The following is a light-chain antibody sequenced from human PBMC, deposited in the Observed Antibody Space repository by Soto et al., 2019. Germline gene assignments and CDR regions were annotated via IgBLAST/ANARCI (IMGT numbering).Light chain of an antibody. CDR1: QSITNW. J-gene: IGKJ1*01. CDR3: QQYNNYSPT. CDR2: DAS. V-gene: IGKV1-5*01. Sequence: DIQMTQSPSTLSAYVGDRVTITCRASQSITNWVAWYQQKPGKAPKLLIYDASNVESGVPSRFSGGGSGTDFTLTVSSLQPDDFATYYCQQYNNYSPTFGQWTKLEV.